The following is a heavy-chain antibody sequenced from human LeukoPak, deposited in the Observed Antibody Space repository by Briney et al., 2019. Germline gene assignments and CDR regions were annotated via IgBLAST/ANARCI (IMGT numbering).Heavy chain of an antibody. CDR3: ARPSITIFGVDPGAFDI. CDR2: IIPIFGTA. CDR1: GGTFSSYA. Sequence: SVKVSCKASGGTFSSYAISWVRQAPEQGLEWMGRIIPIFGTANYAQKFQGRVTITTDESTSTAYMELSSLRSEDTAVYYCARPSITIFGVDPGAFDIWGQGTMVTVSS. J-gene: IGHJ3*02. D-gene: IGHD3-3*01. V-gene: IGHV1-69*05.